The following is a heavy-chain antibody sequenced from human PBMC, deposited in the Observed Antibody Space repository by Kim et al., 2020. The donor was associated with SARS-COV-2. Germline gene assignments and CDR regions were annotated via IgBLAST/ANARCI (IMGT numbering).Heavy chain of an antibody. D-gene: IGHD6-13*01. CDR2: ISGSGGST. CDR3: AKDSSSRYYYYYGMDV. CDR1: GFTFSSYA. Sequence: GGSLRLSCAASGFTFSSYAMSWVRQAPGKGLEWDSAISGSGGSTYYADSVKGRFTISRDNSKNTLYLQMNSLRAEDTAVYYCAKDSSSRYYYYYGMDVWGQGTTVTVSS. V-gene: IGHV3-23*01. J-gene: IGHJ6*02.